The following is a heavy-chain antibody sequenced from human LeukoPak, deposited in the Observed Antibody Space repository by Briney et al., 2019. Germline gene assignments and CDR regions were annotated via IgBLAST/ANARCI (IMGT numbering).Heavy chain of an antibody. Sequence: GGSLRLSCAASGFIFTNYWMTWVRQAPGKGLEWVATIKEDGSDKHYVDSVKGRFTIARDNAKNSLYLQLNSLRVEDTAVYYCKSGGAAPGSFNYWGQGTLVTVSP. V-gene: IGHV3-7*01. CDR1: GFIFTNYW. D-gene: IGHD1-1*01. CDR2: IKEDGSDK. J-gene: IGHJ4*02. CDR3: KSGGAAPGSFNY.